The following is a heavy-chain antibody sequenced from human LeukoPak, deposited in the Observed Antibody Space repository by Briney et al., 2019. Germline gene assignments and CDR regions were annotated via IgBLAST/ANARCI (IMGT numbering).Heavy chain of an antibody. V-gene: IGHV3-23*01. CDR1: GFTFSRYA. J-gene: IGHJ6*02. Sequence: PGASLRLSCAASGFTFSRYAMSWVRQGPGKGLEWVSAISVSGDSTYYADSVKGRFTVSRDNSKNTLYLQMNSLSAEDTALYYCARGGGMDVWGQGTTVAVSS. CDR2: ISVSGDST. CDR3: ARGGGMDV.